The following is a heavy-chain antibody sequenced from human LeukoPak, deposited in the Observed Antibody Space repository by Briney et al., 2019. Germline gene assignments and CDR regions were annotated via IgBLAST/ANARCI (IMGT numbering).Heavy chain of an antibody. CDR2: IIPIFGTA. CDR3: AREASGLYDY. J-gene: IGHJ4*02. D-gene: IGHD3-22*01. V-gene: IGHV1-69*13. CDR1: GGTFSSYA. Sequence: ASVEVSCKASGGTFSSYAISWVRQAPGQGLEWMGGIIPIFGTANYAQKFQGRVTITADESTSTAYMELSSLRSEDTAVYYCAREASGLYDYWGQGTLVTVSS.